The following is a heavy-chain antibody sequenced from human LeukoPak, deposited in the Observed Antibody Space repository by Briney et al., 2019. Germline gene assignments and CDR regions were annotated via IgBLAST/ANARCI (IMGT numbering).Heavy chain of an antibody. CDR3: ADPGMGF. CDR1: GFTFSDYW. D-gene: IGHD1-14*01. Sequence: GGSLRLSCAASGFTFSDYWMSWVRQAPGKGLEWVANIKQNGSEIEYVDSVKGRFTISRDNARNSLYLQMNSLRTGDTAIYYCADPGMGFWGQGTLVTVSS. CDR2: IKQNGSEI. V-gene: IGHV3-7*01. J-gene: IGHJ4*02.